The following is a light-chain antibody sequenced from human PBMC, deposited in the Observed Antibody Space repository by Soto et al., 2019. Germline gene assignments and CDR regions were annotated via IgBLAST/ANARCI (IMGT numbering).Light chain of an antibody. CDR2: DTD. J-gene: IGLJ1*01. CDR3: LVIFTGVGEV. Sequence: QAVVTQEPSLTVSPGGTVTLTCGSSTGAVTSGHWPHWFQQKPGQAPRTLIYDTDNKHPWTPARFLGSLLGGKAALTLSGAQPEDEGDYYCLVIFTGVGEVFGTGTKLTVL. V-gene: IGLV7-46*01. CDR1: TGAVTSGHW.